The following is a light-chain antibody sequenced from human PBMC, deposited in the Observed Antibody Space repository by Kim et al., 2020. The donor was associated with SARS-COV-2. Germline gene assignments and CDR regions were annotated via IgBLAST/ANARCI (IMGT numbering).Light chain of an antibody. V-gene: IGKV1-33*01. J-gene: IGKJ2*01. CDR2: DAS. CDR3: QQYDNLPLYT. CDR1: QDISNY. Sequence: SVGDRVTITCPASQDISNYLNWYQQKPGKAPKLLIYDASNLETGVPSRFSGSGSGTDFTFTISSLQPEDIATYYCQQYDNLPLYTFGQGTKLEI.